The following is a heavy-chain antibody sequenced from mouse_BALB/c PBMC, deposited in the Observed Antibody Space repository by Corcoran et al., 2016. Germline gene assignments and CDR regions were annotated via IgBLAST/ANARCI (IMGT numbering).Heavy chain of an antibody. D-gene: IGHD1-2*01. CDR1: GYSITSGYY. J-gene: IGHJ2*01. CDR3: ATLLRPFDY. Sequence: DVQLQESGPGLVKPSQSLSLTCSVTGYSITSGYYWNWIRQFPGNKLELMGYISNDGSNNYNPSLKNRISITRDTSKNQFFLKLNSVTTEDTATYYCATLLRPFDYWGQGTTLTVSS. CDR2: ISNDGSN. V-gene: IGHV3-6*02.